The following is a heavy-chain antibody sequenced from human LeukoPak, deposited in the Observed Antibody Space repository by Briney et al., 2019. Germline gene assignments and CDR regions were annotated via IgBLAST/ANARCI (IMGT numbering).Heavy chain of an antibody. V-gene: IGHV3-23*01. CDR3: AKVSWANYFDY. D-gene: IGHD6-13*01. Sequence: GGSLRLSCAASGFSFSSYAMSWVRQAPGKGLEWVSAISGSGGNTYYADPVRGRFTISRDNSKNTLHLQMNSLRAEDTAIYYCAKVSWANYFDYWGQGTLVTVSS. J-gene: IGHJ4*02. CDR1: GFSFSSYA. CDR2: ISGSGGNT.